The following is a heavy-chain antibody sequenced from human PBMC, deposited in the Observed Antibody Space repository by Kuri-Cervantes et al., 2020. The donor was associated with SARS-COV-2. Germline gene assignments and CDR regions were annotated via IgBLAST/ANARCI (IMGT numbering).Heavy chain of an antibody. CDR3: ARDGVVVVPAAIGVGALPFGPALYYYYYMDV. CDR2: ISAYNGNT. CDR1: GYTFTSYG. V-gene: IGHV1-18*01. D-gene: IGHD2-2*01. Sequence: ASVKVSCKASGYTFTSYGISWVRQAPGQGLEWMGWISAYNGNTNYAQKLQGRVTMTTDTSTSTAYMELRSLRSDDTAVYYCARDGVVVVPAAIGVGALPFGPALYYYYYMDVWGKGTTVTVSS. J-gene: IGHJ6*03.